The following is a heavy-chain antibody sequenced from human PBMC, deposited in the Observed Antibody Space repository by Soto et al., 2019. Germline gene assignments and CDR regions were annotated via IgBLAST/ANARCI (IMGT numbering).Heavy chain of an antibody. V-gene: IGHV5-10-1*01. CDR2: IDPSDSQT. Sequence: GEYLKISCKGSGYSFAGYWITWVRQKPGKGLEWMGRIDPSDSQTYYSPSFRGHVTISVTKSITTVFLQWSSLRASDTAMYYCARQIYDSDTGPNFQYYFDSWGQGTPVTVSS. CDR1: GYSFAGYW. CDR3: ARQIYDSDTGPNFQYYFDS. J-gene: IGHJ4*02. D-gene: IGHD3-22*01.